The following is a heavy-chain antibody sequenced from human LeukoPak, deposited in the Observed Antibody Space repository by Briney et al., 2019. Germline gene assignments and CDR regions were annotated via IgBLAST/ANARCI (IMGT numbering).Heavy chain of an antibody. D-gene: IGHD3-22*01. CDR1: RFTFSSYA. CDR2: IRYDGSNK. V-gene: IGHV3-30*02. CDR3: AKEIWRYYDSSGYSGDY. Sequence: PGGSLRLSCAAFRFTFSSYAMHWVRQAPGKGLEWVAFIRYDGSNKYYADSVKGRFTISRDNSKNTLYLQMNSLRAEDTAVYYCAKEIWRYYDSSGYSGDYWGQGTLVTVSS. J-gene: IGHJ4*02.